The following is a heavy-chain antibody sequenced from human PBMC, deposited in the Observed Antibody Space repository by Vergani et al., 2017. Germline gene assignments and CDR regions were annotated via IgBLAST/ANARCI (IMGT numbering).Heavy chain of an antibody. Sequence: QVRLQESGPGLVKPSETLSLTCSVSGGSMSGYYWSWIRQPAGKGLEWIGRIYTSGSTNYNPSLKSRVTMSVDTSKNQFSLKLSSVTAADTAVYYCARGYLEYSSSPKDYYYYYMDVWGKGTTVTVSS. D-gene: IGHD6-6*01. J-gene: IGHJ6*03. CDR1: GGSMSGYY. V-gene: IGHV4-4*07. CDR2: IYTSGST. CDR3: ARGYLEYSSSPKDYYYYYMDV.